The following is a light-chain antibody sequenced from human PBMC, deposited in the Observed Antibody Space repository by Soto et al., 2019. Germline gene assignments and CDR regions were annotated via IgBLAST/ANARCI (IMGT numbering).Light chain of an antibody. CDR2: DAS. Sequence: EIVLTQSPGTLSLSPGERATLSCRASQSVSSSYLAWYQHKPGQAPRLLIYDASSRATGIPDRFSGSGPGTDFTLTISRLEPEDFAVYYCQQYGSSPLTFGQGTKLEIK. CDR1: QSVSSSY. CDR3: QQYGSSPLT. V-gene: IGKV3-20*01. J-gene: IGKJ2*01.